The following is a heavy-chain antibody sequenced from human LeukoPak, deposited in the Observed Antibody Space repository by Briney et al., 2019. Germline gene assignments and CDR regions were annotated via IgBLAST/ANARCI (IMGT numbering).Heavy chain of an antibody. CDR1: GFTFSSYG. CDR2: IRYDGSNK. Sequence: GGSLRLSCAASGFTFSSYGMHWVRQAPGKGLEWVAFIRYDGSNKYYADSVKGRFTISRDNSKNTLYLQMNSLRAEDTAVYYCARDQQQLPYYYYMDVWGKGTTVTVSS. CDR3: ARDQQQLPYYYYMDV. V-gene: IGHV3-30*02. D-gene: IGHD6-13*01. J-gene: IGHJ6*03.